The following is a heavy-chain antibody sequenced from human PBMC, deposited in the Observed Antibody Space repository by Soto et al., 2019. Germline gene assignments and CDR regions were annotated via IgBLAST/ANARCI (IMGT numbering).Heavy chain of an antibody. CDR3: ARPFDTSGWYDS. J-gene: IGHJ5*01. CDR2: INPDDSDT. D-gene: IGHD6-19*01. V-gene: IGHV5-51*01. CDR1: GYRFTSYC. Sequence: PGESLKISCKGSGYRFTSYCIAWVLQMPGKGLECMGIINPDDSDTRYSPPFQGQVTISADKSINTAYLQWSSLKASDTAIYYCARPFDTSGWYDSWGQGTLVTVSS.